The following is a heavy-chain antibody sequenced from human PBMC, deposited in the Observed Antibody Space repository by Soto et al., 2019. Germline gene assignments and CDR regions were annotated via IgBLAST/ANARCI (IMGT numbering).Heavy chain of an antibody. CDR2: ISYDGSNK. Sequence: QVQLLESGGGGVQPGRSLRLSCAASGFTFNTHAMHWVRQAPGKGLKWVAVISYDGSNKYYADPVNGRFTISRDNSKNTLSLQMNSLRDEDTAVYSCARPPETSNANYVDYWGQGILVTVSS. J-gene: IGHJ4*02. V-gene: IGHV3-30-3*01. CDR3: ARPPETSNANYVDY. CDR1: GFTFNTHA.